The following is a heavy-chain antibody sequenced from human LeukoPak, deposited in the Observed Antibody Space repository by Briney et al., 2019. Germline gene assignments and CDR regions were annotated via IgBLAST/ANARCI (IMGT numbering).Heavy chain of an antibody. CDR3: ARGGPITFGGVIVTETVGY. J-gene: IGHJ4*02. V-gene: IGHV3-21*01. Sequence: GGSLRLSCAASGFTFSSYSMNWVRQAPGKGLEWVSSISSSSSYIYYADSVKGRFTISRDNAKNSLYLQMNSLRAEDTAVYYCARGGPITFGGVIVTETVGYWGQGTLVTVSS. D-gene: IGHD3-16*02. CDR2: ISSSSSYI. CDR1: GFTFSSYS.